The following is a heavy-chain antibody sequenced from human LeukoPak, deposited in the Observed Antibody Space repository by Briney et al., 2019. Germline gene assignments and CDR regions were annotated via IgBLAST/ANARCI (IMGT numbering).Heavy chain of an antibody. CDR2: IYSGGST. CDR3: ARVRYCTNGVCSYFDY. V-gene: IGHV3-53*01. D-gene: IGHD2-8*01. J-gene: IGHJ4*02. Sequence: PGGSLRLSCAASGFTFSSYSMNWVRQAPGKGLEWVSVIYSGGSTYYADSVKGRFTISRDNSKNTLYLQMNSLRAEDTAVYYCARVRYCTNGVCSYFDYWGQGTLVTVSS. CDR1: GFTFSSYS.